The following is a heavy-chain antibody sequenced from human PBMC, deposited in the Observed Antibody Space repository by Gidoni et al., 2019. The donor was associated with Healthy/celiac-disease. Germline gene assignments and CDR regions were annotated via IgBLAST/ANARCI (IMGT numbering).Heavy chain of an antibody. CDR3: ACPRYSSSWDDAFDI. CDR1: GFTFSSYG. Sequence: QVQLVESGGGVVQPGRSLRLSCAASGFTFSSYGMHWVRQAPGKGLEWVAVISYDGSNKYYADSVKGRFTISRDNSKNTLYLQMNSLRAEDTAVYYCACPRYSSSWDDAFDIWGQGTMVTVSS. D-gene: IGHD6-13*01. V-gene: IGHV3-30*03. J-gene: IGHJ3*02. CDR2: ISYDGSNK.